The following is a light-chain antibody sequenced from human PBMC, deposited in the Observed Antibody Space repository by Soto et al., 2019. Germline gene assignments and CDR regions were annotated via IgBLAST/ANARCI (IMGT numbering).Light chain of an antibody. Sequence: DIQLTQSPSFLSASVGDRVTITCRASQGINSYLAWYQQKPGKAPKLLIYAASTLQAGVTSRFSGDGSGTEFTLTIRSLQPEDVATYFCQQLHTYPLTFGGGTKVETK. CDR2: AAS. CDR3: QQLHTYPLT. J-gene: IGKJ4*01. CDR1: QGINSY. V-gene: IGKV1-9*01.